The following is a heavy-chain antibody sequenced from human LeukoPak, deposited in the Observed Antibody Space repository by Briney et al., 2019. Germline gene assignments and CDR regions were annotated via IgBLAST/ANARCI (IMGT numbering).Heavy chain of an antibody. D-gene: IGHD4-23*01. J-gene: IGHJ6*03. V-gene: IGHV1-69*06. CDR2: IIPIFGTA. Sequence: SVKVSCKASGGTFSSYAISWVRQAPGQGLEWMGGIIPIFGTANYAQKFQGRVTITADKSTSTAYVELSSLRSEDTAVYYCAKGYGGNPYYYYYYMDVWGKGTTVTVSS. CDR1: GGTFSSYA. CDR3: AKGYGGNPYYYYYYMDV.